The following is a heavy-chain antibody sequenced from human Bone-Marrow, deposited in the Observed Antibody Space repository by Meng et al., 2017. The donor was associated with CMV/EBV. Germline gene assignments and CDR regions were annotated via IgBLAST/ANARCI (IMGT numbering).Heavy chain of an antibody. CDR1: GGSISSSSYY. CDR2: IYYSGCT. CDR3: ARSPRRQWLTPLDY. Sequence: GSLRLSCTVSGGSISSSSYYWGWIRQPPGKGLEWIGSIYYSGCTYYNPSRKSRVTISVDTSKNQFTLKLSSVTAADTAVYYCARSPRRQWLTPLDYWGQGTLVTVSS. V-gene: IGHV4-39*01. J-gene: IGHJ4*02. D-gene: IGHD6-19*01.